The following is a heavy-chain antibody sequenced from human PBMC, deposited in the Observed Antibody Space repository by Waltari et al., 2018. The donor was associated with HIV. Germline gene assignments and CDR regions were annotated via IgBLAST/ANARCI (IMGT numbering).Heavy chain of an antibody. Sequence: QVQLQESGPGLVKPSETLSLPCTVSGGSISSSYWSWIRHPAGKGLEWIGRIYTSGSTNYNPSLKSRVTMSVDTSKNQFSLKLSSVTAADTAVYYCARDSPTGMIVAPFDYWGQGTLVTVSS. V-gene: IGHV4-4*07. J-gene: IGHJ4*02. D-gene: IGHD3-22*01. CDR3: ARDSPTGMIVAPFDY. CDR1: GGSISSSY. CDR2: IYTSGST.